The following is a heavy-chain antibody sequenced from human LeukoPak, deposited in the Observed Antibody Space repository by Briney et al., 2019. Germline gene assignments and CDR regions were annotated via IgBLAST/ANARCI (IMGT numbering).Heavy chain of an antibody. D-gene: IGHD5-12*01. Sequence: GRSLRLSCAASGFTFSSYGMHWVRQAPRKGLEWVAVIWYDGSNKYYADSVKGRFTISRDNSKNTLYLQMNSLRAEDTAVYYCARDQGSGYDFAFDYWGQGTLVTVSS. CDR1: GFTFSSYG. V-gene: IGHV3-33*01. CDR2: IWYDGSNK. J-gene: IGHJ4*02. CDR3: ARDQGSGYDFAFDY.